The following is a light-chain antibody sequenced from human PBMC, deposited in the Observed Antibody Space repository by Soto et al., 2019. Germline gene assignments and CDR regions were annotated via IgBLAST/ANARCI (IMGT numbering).Light chain of an antibody. CDR3: AVWDDSLNGWV. CDR2: SNN. CDR1: NSNIGSNT. J-gene: IGLJ3*02. V-gene: IGLV1-44*01. Sequence: QSVLTQPPSASGAPGQRVTISCSGSNSNIGSNTVNWHQQVPGTAPKLLIYSNNQRPSGVPDRFSGSKSGTSASLAISGLQSEDEADYYCAVWDDSLNGWVFGGGTQLTVL.